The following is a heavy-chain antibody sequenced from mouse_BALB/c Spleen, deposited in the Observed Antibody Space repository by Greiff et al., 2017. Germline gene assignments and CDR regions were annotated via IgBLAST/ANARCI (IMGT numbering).Heavy chain of an antibody. CDR1: GFNIKDTY. D-gene: IGHD2-3*01. Sequence: VQLQQSGAELVKPGASVKLSCTASGFNIKDTYMHWVKQRPEQGLEWIGRIDPANGNTKYDPKFQGKATITADTSSNTAYLQLSILTSEDTAVYYCARCDGYYVAWFAYWGQGTLVTVSA. CDR2: IDPANGNT. V-gene: IGHV14-3*02. CDR3: ARCDGYYVAWFAY. J-gene: IGHJ3*01.